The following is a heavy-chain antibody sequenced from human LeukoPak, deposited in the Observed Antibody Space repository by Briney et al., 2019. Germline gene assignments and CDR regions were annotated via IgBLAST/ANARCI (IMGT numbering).Heavy chain of an antibody. J-gene: IGHJ4*02. Sequence: PGGSLRLSCAASGFTFSTYSMNWVRQAPGKGLEGVSSISSSSTYIYYADSVKGRFTISRDNAKNSLYLQMNSLRAEDTAVYYCARRGGQGDHVWGTYVYWGQGILVTVSS. D-gene: IGHD3-16*01. CDR1: GFTFSTYS. CDR3: ARRGGQGDHVWGTYVY. V-gene: IGHV3-21*01. CDR2: ISSSSTYI.